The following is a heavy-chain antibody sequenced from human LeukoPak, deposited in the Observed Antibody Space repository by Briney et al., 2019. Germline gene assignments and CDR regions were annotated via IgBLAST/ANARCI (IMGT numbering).Heavy chain of an antibody. V-gene: IGHV3-7*03. D-gene: IGHD2-15*01. CDR2: IKQDGSEK. J-gene: IGHJ3*02. Sequence: GGSLRLSCAASGFTLSSYWMNWVRQAPGKGLEWVANIKQDGSEKYYVDSVKGRFTISRDNAKNSLYLQMNSLRAEDTALYYCAKELRYCSGGSCPFDAFDIWGQGTMVTVSS. CDR1: GFTLSSYW. CDR3: AKELRYCSGGSCPFDAFDI.